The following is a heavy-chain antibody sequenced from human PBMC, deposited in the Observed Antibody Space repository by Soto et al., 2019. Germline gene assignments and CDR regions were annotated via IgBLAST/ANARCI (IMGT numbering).Heavy chain of an antibody. D-gene: IGHD1-20*01. CDR1: GGSISSSSYY. CDR2: IYYSGST. J-gene: IGHJ6*02. CDR3: ARSGITGTTMDYYYYGMDV. Sequence: PSETLSLTCTVSGGSISSSSYYWGWIRQPPGKGLEWIGSIYYSGSTYYNPSLKSRVTISVDTSKNQFSLKLSSVTAADTAVYYCARSGITGTTMDYYYYGMDVWGQGTTVTVSS. V-gene: IGHV4-39*01.